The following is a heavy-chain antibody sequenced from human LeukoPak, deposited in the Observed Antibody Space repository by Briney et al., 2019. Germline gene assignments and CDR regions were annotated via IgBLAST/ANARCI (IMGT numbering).Heavy chain of an antibody. V-gene: IGHV1-69*05. CDR2: IIPIFGTA. CDR1: GGTFSSHA. CDR3: ASRYYYDSSGYYGAFDI. D-gene: IGHD3-22*01. Sequence: GSSVKVSCKASGGTFSSHAISWVRQAPGQGLEWMGRIIPIFGTANYAQKFQGRVTITTDESTSTAYMELSSLRSEDTAVYYCASRYYYDSSGYYGAFDIWGQGTMVTVSS. J-gene: IGHJ3*02.